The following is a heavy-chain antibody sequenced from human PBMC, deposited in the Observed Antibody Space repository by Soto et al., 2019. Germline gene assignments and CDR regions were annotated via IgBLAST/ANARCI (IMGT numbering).Heavy chain of an antibody. CDR3: ARDRGGENDFWSGHPRSSSYYYMDV. D-gene: IGHD3-3*01. CDR2: INPNSGGT. J-gene: IGHJ6*03. CDR1: GYTFTGYY. V-gene: IGHV1-2*02. Sequence: QVQLVQSGAEVKKPGASVKVSCKASGYTFTGYYMHWVRQAPGQGLEWMGWINPNSGGTNYAQKFQGGVTMTRDTSISTAYMELSRLRSDDTAVYYCARDRGGENDFWSGHPRSSSYYYMDVWGKGTTVTVSS.